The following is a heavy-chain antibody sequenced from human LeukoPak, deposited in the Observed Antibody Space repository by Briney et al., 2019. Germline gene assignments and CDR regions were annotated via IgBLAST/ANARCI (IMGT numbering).Heavy chain of an antibody. J-gene: IGHJ4*02. Sequence: ASVKVSCKASGYTFTGYTMSWVRQAPGQGLEWMGWINTNTGNPTYAQGFTGRFVFSLDTSVSTAYLQINSLEAEDTAVYYCARGTPPMTTATYYFDYWGQGPLVTVSS. CDR2: INTNTGNP. D-gene: IGHD4-17*01. CDR3: ARGTPPMTTATYYFDY. CDR1: GYTFTGYT. V-gene: IGHV7-4-1*02.